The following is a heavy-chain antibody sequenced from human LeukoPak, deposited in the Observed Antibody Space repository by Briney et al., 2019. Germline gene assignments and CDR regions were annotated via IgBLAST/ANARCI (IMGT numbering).Heavy chain of an antibody. D-gene: IGHD3-10*01. J-gene: IGHJ4*02. CDR1: GFTFSSYN. CDR2: ISSGGGST. Sequence: GGSLRLSCAASGFTFSSYNMHWVRQAPGKGLEYVSTISSGGGSTYYANSVKGRFTVSRDNSKDTLYLQLGSLRAEDMAVYYCARAPYYYGSARYYFDYWGQGTLVTVSS. CDR3: ARAPYYYGSARYYFDY. V-gene: IGHV3-64*01.